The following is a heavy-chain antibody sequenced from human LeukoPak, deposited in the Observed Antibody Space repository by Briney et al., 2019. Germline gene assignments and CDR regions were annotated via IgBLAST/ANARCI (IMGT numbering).Heavy chain of an antibody. CDR2: INHSGST. V-gene: IGHV4-34*01. CDR3: ARDGIAARPYGMDV. Sequence: TSSETLSLTCAVYGGSFSGYYWSWIRQPPGKGLEWIGEINHSGSTNYNPSLKSRVTISVDTSKNQFSLKLSSVTAVDTAVYYCARDGIAARPYGMDVWGQGTTVTVSS. J-gene: IGHJ6*02. CDR1: GGSFSGYY. D-gene: IGHD6-6*01.